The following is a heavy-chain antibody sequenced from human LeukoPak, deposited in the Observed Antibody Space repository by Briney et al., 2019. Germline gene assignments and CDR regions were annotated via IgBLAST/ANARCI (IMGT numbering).Heavy chain of an antibody. CDR3: ARENSGWYRFYYYYMDV. J-gene: IGHJ6*03. D-gene: IGHD6-19*01. CDR1: GYTFTSYY. CDR2: INPSGGST. Sequence: GASVKVSCKASGYTFTSYYIHWVRQAPGQGLEWMGIINPSGGSTSYAQKFQGRVTMTRDMSTSTVYMELSSLRSEDTAVYYCARENSGWYRFYYYYMDVWGKGTTVTVSS. V-gene: IGHV1-46*01.